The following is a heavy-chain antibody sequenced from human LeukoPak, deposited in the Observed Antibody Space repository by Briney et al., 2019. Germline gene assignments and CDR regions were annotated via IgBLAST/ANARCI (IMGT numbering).Heavy chain of an antibody. CDR1: GFTVSSNY. Sequence: GGSLRLSCAVYGFTVSSNYMSWVRQAPGKGLEWVSVIYSGRSTYYAASVKGRLNNSRDNHKHTLYLQMNSLRAEDTAVYYFARDLLLWFGELSPNAFDIWGQGTMVTVSS. CDR3: ARDLLLWFGELSPNAFDI. D-gene: IGHD3-10*01. V-gene: IGHV3-66*01. CDR2: IYSGRST. J-gene: IGHJ3*02.